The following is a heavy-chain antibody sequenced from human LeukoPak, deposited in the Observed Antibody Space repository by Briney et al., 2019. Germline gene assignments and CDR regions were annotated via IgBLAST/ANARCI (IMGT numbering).Heavy chain of an antibody. CDR2: ISSSGDSE. CDR3: ARDRGAVAGQYFDY. J-gene: IGHJ4*02. V-gene: IGHV3-11*01. CDR1: GFTFSGYY. D-gene: IGHD6-19*01. Sequence: GGSLRLSCAASGFTFSGYYMSWIRQAPGKGPEWISYISSSGDSEYYAESVRGRFTISRDNAKNSLYLQMNSLRVEDTAVYYCARDRGAVAGQYFDYWGQGTLVTVSS.